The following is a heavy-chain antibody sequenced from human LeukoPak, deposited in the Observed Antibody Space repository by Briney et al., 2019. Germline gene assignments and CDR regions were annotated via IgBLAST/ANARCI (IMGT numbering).Heavy chain of an antibody. V-gene: IGHV3-53*04. D-gene: IGHD6-19*01. CDR1: GFTVSINY. J-gene: IGHJ4*02. CDR2: IYSGGST. Sequence: GGSLRLSCAASGFTVSINYMSWVRQAPGKGLEWVSVIYSGGSTYYADSVKGRFTISRHNSKNTLYLQMNSLRAEDTAVYYCATSIYSSGWYYFDYWGQGTLVTVSS. CDR3: ATSIYSSGWYYFDY.